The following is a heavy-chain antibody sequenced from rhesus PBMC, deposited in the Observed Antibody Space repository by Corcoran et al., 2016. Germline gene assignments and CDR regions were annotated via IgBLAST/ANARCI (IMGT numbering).Heavy chain of an antibody. CDR3: ARGCSSTYCSSRVPFDY. V-gene: IGHV1-200*01. CDR1: GYTFTSYY. D-gene: IGHD2-15*01. Sequence: QVQLVQSGAEVKKPGTSVKLSCKASGYTFTSYYINWVRQTPGQVLEWMGWINPSNGNKSYAQKFQGRVTMTRDTSTSTAYIELNSLRSEDTAVYYCARGCSSTYCSSRVPFDYWGQGVLVTVSS. CDR2: INPSNGNK. J-gene: IGHJ4*01.